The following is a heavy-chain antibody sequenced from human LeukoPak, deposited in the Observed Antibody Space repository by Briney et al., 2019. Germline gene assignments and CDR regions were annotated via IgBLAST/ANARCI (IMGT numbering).Heavy chain of an antibody. CDR1: GYTFSSYA. CDR2: ISYDGSNK. Sequence: SCKASGYTFSSYAMHWVRQAPGKGLEWVAVISYDGSNKYYADSVKGRFTISRDNSKNTLYLQMNSLRAEDTAVYYCASLDYYFDYWGQGTLVTVSS. V-gene: IGHV3-30-3*01. CDR3: ASLDYYFDY. J-gene: IGHJ4*02.